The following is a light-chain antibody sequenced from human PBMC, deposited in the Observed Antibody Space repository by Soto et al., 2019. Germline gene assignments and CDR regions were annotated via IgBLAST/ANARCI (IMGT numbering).Light chain of an antibody. V-gene: IGKV1-39*01. J-gene: IGKJ5*01. CDR3: QQSYSTPRIT. CDR2: AAS. Sequence: DIQMTQSPSSLSASVGDRVTITCRASQSISSYLNWYQQKPGKAPKLLIYAASSLQSGVPSRFSGSRSGTAFTLTISSLQPEDFATYYCQQSYSTPRITFGQGTRLEIK. CDR1: QSISSY.